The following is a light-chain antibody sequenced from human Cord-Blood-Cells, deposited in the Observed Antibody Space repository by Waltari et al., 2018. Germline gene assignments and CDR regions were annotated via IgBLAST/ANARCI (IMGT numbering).Light chain of an antibody. CDR1: QSRLHSNGYNY. J-gene: IGKJ2*01. Sequence: DIVMTQSPLSLPVTPGDPASISCRSSQSRLHSNGYNYLDWYQQKPGQSPQLLIYLGSNLATGVPDRFSGSGSGTDFTLKISRVEAEDVGVYYCMQSLQTPYTFGQGTKLEIK. CDR2: LGS. CDR3: MQSLQTPYT. V-gene: IGKV2-28*01.